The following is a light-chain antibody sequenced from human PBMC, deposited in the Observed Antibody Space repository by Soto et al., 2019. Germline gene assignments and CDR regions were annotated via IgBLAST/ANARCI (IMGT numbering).Light chain of an antibody. CDR1: SSNIGNNY. J-gene: IGLJ1*01. Sequence: QSALTQPPSVSAAPGQKVTISCSGSSSNIGNNYVSWYQQLPGTAPKLLIYDNNKRPSGIPDRFPGSKSGTSATLGITGLQTGDEADYYCGTWDSSFYVFGTGTKVTVL. CDR3: GTWDSSFYV. V-gene: IGLV1-51*01. CDR2: DNN.